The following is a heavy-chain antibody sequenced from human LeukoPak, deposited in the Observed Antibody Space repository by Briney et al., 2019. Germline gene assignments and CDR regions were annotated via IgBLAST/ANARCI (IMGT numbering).Heavy chain of an antibody. CDR3: ASHYSYGRYFDY. D-gene: IGHD5-18*01. CDR1: GGSISGYY. J-gene: IGHJ4*02. CDR2: IYYSGST. Sequence: PSETLSLTCTVSGGSISGYYWSWIRQPPGKGLEWIGYIYYSGSTNYNPSLKSRVTISVDTSKNQFSLKLSSVTAADTAVYYCASHYSYGRYFDYWGQGTLVTVSS. V-gene: IGHV4-59*08.